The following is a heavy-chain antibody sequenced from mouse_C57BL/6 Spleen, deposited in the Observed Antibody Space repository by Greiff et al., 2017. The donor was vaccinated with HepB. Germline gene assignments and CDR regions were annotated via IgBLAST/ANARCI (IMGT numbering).Heavy chain of an antibody. J-gene: IGHJ2*01. Sequence: VKLQQPGAELVKPGASVKLSCKASGYTFTSYWMQWVKQRPGQGLEWIGEIDPSDSYTNYNQKFKGKATLTVDTSSSTAYMQLSSLTSEDSAVYYCARGADYVDYWGQGTTLTVSS. CDR2: IDPSDSYT. CDR1: GYTFTSYW. CDR3: ARGADYVDY. V-gene: IGHV1-50*01.